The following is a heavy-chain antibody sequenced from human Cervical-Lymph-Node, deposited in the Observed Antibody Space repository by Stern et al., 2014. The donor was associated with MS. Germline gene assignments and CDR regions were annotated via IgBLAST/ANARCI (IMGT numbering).Heavy chain of an antibody. D-gene: IGHD3-10*01. Sequence: QVQLVQSGAEVKKPGSSVRVSCKASGGTFSSFAISWVRQAPGHGIEWMGGIIPMFGAPNYAQKFQGRLTITADASTRTAYMDLNSLRSDDTAVYFCASSVGELTPESVWGQGTTVTV. J-gene: IGHJ6*02. V-gene: IGHV1-69*01. CDR2: IIPMFGAP. CDR1: GGTFSSFA. CDR3: ASSVGELTPESV.